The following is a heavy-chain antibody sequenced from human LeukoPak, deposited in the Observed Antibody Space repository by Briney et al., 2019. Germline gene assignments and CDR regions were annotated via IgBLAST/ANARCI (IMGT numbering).Heavy chain of an antibody. D-gene: IGHD5-18*01. CDR2: IIPIFGTA. J-gene: IGHJ4*02. CDR1: GGTFSSYA. V-gene: IGHV1-69*05. CDR3: ASRGYSYGPPDNPFDY. Sequence: SVKVSCKASGGTFSSYAISWVRQAPGQGPEWMGGIIPIFGTANYAQKFQGRVTITTDESTSTAYMELSSLRSEDTAVYYCASRGYSYGPPDNPFDYWGQGTLVTVSS.